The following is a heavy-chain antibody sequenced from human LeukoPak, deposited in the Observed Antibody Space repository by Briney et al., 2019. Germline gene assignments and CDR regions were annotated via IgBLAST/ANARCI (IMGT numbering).Heavy chain of an antibody. CDR1: GGSIGSYY. Sequence: SETLSLTCTVSGGSIGSYYWSWIRQPPGKGLEWIGYIYYSGSTNYSPSLKSRVTISIDTSKNQFSLKLSSVTAADTAVYYCARRDCSSASCSFDYWGQGTLVTVSS. V-gene: IGHV4-59*01. CDR2: IYYSGST. J-gene: IGHJ4*02. D-gene: IGHD2-2*01. CDR3: ARRDCSSASCSFDY.